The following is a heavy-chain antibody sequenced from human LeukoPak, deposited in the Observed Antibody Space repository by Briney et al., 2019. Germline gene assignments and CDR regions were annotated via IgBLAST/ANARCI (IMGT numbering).Heavy chain of an antibody. CDR2: IFRTGTT. CDR3: AREVPVSYAATLDY. V-gene: IGHV4-4*02. J-gene: IGHJ4*02. CDR1: GDSINSYTW. Sequence: PSETLSLTCAVSGDSINSYTWWHWVRQAPGRGLEWIGEIFRTGTTYYNPSLKSRVTISVDKSKNHFSLMLNSVTAADTAVYYCAREVPVSYAATLDYWGQGILVTVSS. D-gene: IGHD5/OR15-5a*01.